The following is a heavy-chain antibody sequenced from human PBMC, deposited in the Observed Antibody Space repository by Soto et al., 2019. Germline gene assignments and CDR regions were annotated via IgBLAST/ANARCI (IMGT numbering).Heavy chain of an antibody. CDR3: ASSTERPRRYDILTGYYNGYYYYGMDV. D-gene: IGHD3-9*01. CDR2: INHSGST. V-gene: IGHV4-34*01. Sequence: QVQLQQWGAGLLKPSETLSLTCAVYGGSFSGYYWSWIRQPPGKGLEWIGEINHSGSTNYNPSLKSRVTISVDTSKNQFSLKLSSVTAADTAVYYCASSTERPRRYDILTGYYNGYYYYGMDVWGQGTTVTVSS. J-gene: IGHJ6*02. CDR1: GGSFSGYY.